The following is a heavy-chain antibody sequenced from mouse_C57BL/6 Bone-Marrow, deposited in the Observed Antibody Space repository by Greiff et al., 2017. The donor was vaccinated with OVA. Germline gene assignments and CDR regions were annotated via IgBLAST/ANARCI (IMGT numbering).Heavy chain of an antibody. CDR3: ARAGFITTVVRRDKDYAMDY. CDR1: GYTFTSYW. D-gene: IGHD1-1*01. J-gene: IGHJ4*01. CDR2: INPSSGYT. V-gene: IGHV1-7*01. Sequence: QVQLQQSGAELAKPGASVKLSCKASGYTFTSYWMHWVKQRPGQGLEWIGYINPSSGYTKYNQKFKDKATLTADKSSSTAYMQLSSLTYEDSAVYYCARAGFITTVVRRDKDYAMDYWGQGTSVTVSS.